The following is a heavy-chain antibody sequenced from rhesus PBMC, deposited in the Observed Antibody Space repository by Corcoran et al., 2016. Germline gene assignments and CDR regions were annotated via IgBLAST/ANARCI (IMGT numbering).Heavy chain of an antibody. CDR1: GGSISGYYY. V-gene: IGHV4-73*01. CDR2: IYGNSAST. D-gene: IGHD6-31*01. J-gene: IGHJ4*01. Sequence: QVQLQQWGEGLVKPSETLSLTCAVYGGSISGYYYWSWIRQPPGKGLEWIVYIYGNSASTNYNPSLKSRVTLSVDTSKNQLSLKLSSVTTADTAVYYCARSPFIAAAGTGYFDYWGQGVLVTVSS. CDR3: ARSPFIAAAGTGYFDY.